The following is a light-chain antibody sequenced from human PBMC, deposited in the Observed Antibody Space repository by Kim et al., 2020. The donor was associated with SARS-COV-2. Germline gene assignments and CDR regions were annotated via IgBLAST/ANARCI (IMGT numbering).Light chain of an antibody. CDR2: DVS. Sequence: QSLAISCTGPTSDVGGNNYVSWYQQHPGKAPKLVIYDVSKRPSGVSNRFSGSKSGNTASLTISGLQAEDEADFYCSSYSSITTFVLFGGGTQLTVL. CDR3: SSYSSITTFVL. J-gene: IGLJ2*01. CDR1: TSDVGGNNY. V-gene: IGLV2-14*04.